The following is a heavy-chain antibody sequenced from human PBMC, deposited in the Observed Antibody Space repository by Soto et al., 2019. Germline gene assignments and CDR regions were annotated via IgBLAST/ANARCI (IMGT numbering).Heavy chain of an antibody. D-gene: IGHD4-17*01. CDR3: VSQRTTVLTQAYFDY. Sequence: SETLSLTCTVSGGSVTNSSYYWGWIRQSPGKGLEWIGSVYYRGRSYSKSSVKSRVTISVDTSKNQFSLNFNSVTASGTALYYCVSQRTTVLTQAYFDYWGPGALVTVSS. CDR2: VYYRGRS. V-gene: IGHV4-39*01. J-gene: IGHJ4*02. CDR1: GGSVTNSSYY.